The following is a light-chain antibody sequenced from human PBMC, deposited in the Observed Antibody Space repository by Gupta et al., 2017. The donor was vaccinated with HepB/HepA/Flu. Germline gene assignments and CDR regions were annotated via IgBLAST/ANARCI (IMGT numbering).Light chain of an antibody. CDR2: STN. CDR1: SGSVSTSYY. Sequence: SPGGTVTLTGGLSSGSVSTSYYPSWYQQTPGQPPRTLIYSTNTRSSGVPDRFSGSILGTKAALTITGAQAEDEADYYCVLYMGSGSGVFGGGTKLTVL. J-gene: IGLJ3*02. V-gene: IGLV8-61*01. CDR3: VLYMGSGSGV.